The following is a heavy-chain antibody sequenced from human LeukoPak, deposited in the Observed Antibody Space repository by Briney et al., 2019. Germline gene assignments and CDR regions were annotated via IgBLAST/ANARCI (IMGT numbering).Heavy chain of an antibody. Sequence: GASLRLSCAASGFTFSCYAMSWVRQAPGKGLEWVSAISGSGGSTYYADSVKGRFTISRDNSKNTLYLQMNSLRAEDTAVYYCAKSAIFGVVIFDYWGQGTLVTVSS. J-gene: IGHJ4*02. CDR1: GFTFSCYA. CDR2: ISGSGGST. CDR3: AKSAIFGVVIFDY. D-gene: IGHD3-3*01. V-gene: IGHV3-23*01.